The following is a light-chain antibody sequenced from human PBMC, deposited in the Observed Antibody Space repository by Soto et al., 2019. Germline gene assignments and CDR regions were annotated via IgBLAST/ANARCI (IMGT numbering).Light chain of an antibody. CDR2: DVS. V-gene: IGLV2-11*01. J-gene: IGLJ1*01. CDR1: SSDVGGYNY. CDR3: CSYAGRYTPYV. Sequence: QSALTQPRSVSGSPGQSVTISCTGTSSDVGGYNYVSWYQQHPGKAPKLMIYDVSKRPSGVPDRFSGSKSGNTASLTISGVQADDEAEYYCCSYAGRYTPYVFGTGTKLTVL.